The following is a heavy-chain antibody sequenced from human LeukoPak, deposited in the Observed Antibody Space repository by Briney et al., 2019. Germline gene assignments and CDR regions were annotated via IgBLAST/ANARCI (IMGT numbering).Heavy chain of an antibody. Sequence: SETLSLTCAVYVGSFSGYYWSWIRQPPGKGLEWIGEINHSGSTNYNPSLKSRVTISVDTSKNQFSLKLTSVTAADTAVHYCARHKGGSAPYQDAFDIWGQGTMVTVSS. D-gene: IGHD2-2*01. V-gene: IGHV4-34*01. CDR3: ARHKGGSAPYQDAFDI. CDR1: VGSFSGYY. J-gene: IGHJ3*02. CDR2: INHSGST.